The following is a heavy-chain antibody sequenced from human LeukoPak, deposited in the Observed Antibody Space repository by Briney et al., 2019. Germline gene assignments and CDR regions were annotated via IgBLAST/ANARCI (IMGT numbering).Heavy chain of an antibody. CDR1: GFTFSDCY. V-gene: IGHV3-11*04. Sequence: GSLRLSCAASGFTFSDCYMNWIRQAPGKGLEWVSYISGSGSTIYYADSVKGRFTISRDNAKNSLYLQMNSLRAEDTAVYYCARWPYCSSTSCPGAFDIWGQGTMVTVSS. J-gene: IGHJ3*02. CDR3: ARWPYCSSTSCPGAFDI. CDR2: ISGSGSTI. D-gene: IGHD2-2*01.